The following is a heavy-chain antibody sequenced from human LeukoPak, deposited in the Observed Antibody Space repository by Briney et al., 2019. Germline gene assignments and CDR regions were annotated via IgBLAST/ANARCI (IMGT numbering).Heavy chain of an antibody. CDR3: AKDYPDFDY. CDR1: GFTLRTYA. CDR2: ISATGGTT. Sequence: PGGSLRLSCAASGFTLRTYAMTWVRQTPGRGLEWVSGISATGGTTYYADSAKGRFTISRDNSKNTLYLQMNSLRAEDTAVYYCAKDYPDFDYWGQGTLVTVSS. V-gene: IGHV3-23*01. J-gene: IGHJ4*02.